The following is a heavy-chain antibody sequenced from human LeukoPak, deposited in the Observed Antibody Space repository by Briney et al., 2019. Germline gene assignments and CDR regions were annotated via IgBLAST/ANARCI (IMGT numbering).Heavy chain of an antibody. CDR3: AYSSGYYH. CDR1: GFTFSRYA. V-gene: IGHV3-64D*06. D-gene: IGHD3-22*01. Sequence: AGGSLRLSCSPSGFTFSRYAMHWVRQAPGKGLEYVSAITSNGGTTYYADSVKGRFTISRDNSKNTLYLHMSTLRPEDTAVYYCAYSSGYYHWGQGALVTVSS. J-gene: IGHJ1*01. CDR2: ITSNGGTT.